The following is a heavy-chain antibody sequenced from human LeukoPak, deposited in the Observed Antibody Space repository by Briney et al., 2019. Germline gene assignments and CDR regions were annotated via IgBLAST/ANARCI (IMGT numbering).Heavy chain of an antibody. J-gene: IGHJ5*02. Sequence: SETLSLTCTVSGGSMNTYYWSWIRQPPGKGLEWIGYIYYSGTTNYNPSLKNRVTISVDTSKNQFSLKLTSVTAADTAIYYCGRGAAVGDPWGRGTLVTVSS. V-gene: IGHV4-59*01. CDR2: IYYSGTT. CDR1: GGSMNTYY. CDR3: GRGAAVGDP. D-gene: IGHD6-13*01.